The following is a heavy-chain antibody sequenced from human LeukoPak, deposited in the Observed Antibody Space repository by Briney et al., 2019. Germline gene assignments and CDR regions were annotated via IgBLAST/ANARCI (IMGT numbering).Heavy chain of an antibody. J-gene: IGHJ6*02. Sequence: SETLSLTCAVYGGSFSGCYWSWIRQPPGKGLEWIGEINHSGSTNYNPSLKSRVTISVDTSKNQFPLKLSSVTAADTAVYYCARALGYCSSTSCYKGHYYGMDVWGQGTTVTVSS. CDR1: GGSFSGCY. CDR3: ARALGYCSSTSCYKGHYYGMDV. CDR2: INHSGST. V-gene: IGHV4-34*01. D-gene: IGHD2-2*02.